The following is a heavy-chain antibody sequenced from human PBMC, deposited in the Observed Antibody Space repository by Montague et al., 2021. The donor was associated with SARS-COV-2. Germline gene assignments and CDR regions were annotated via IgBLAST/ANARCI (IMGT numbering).Heavy chain of an antibody. V-gene: IGHV4-61*02. CDR1: GGSISSGNYY. Sequence: TLSLTCTVSGGSISSGNYYWTWIRQPAGKGLEWIERIYTSGTTVYNPTVYNPSLESRITISIDTSKNQFSLNLKSATAADTAVYYCTREVSAAMRPWFDPWGQGTQVTVSS. CDR3: TREVSAAMRPWFDP. J-gene: IGHJ5*02. CDR2: IYTSGTTVYNPT. D-gene: IGHD5-18*01.